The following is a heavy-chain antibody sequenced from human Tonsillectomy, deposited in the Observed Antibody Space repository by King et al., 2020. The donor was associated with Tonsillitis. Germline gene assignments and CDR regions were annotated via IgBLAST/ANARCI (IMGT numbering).Heavy chain of an antibody. D-gene: IGHD2-21*02. V-gene: IGHV3-30*01. CDR1: GFTFNYYA. CDR3: ARDLGLPVTFAFDV. Sequence: HVQLVESGGGVVQPGRSLTLSCAASGFTFNYYAMHWVRQPPGRGLEWVALISSDGTRKSSADSMQGRYTISRDNSKNTLFLQMKSLRAEDTAVYYCARDLGLPVTFAFDVWGDGTVVTVSS. CDR2: ISSDGTRK. J-gene: IGHJ3*01.